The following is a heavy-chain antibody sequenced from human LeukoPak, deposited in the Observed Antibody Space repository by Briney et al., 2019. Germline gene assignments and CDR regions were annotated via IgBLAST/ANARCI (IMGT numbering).Heavy chain of an antibody. CDR1: GYTLTDYY. Sequence: ASVKVSFKASGYTLTDYYMHWVRQAPGQGLEWVGWMNPNNGNTGYAQKFQGRVTMTRDTSISTAYMELRSLRSEDTAMYYCVRDGEGVAISVNYWFDPWGQGTLVTVSS. J-gene: IGHJ5*02. CDR2: MNPNNGNT. D-gene: IGHD3-10*01. V-gene: IGHV1-8*02. CDR3: VRDGEGVAISVNYWFDP.